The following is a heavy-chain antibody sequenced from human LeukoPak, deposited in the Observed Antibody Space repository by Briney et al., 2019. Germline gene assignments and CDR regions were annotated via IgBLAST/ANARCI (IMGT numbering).Heavy chain of an antibody. Sequence: SETLSLACTVSGGSISSSSYYWGWIRQPPGKGLEWIGSIYYSGSTYYNPSLKSRVTISVDTSKNQFSLKLSSVTAADTAVYYCARKSRVRLAAGTGSRQNNAFDIWGQGTMVTVSS. V-gene: IGHV4-39*07. CDR3: ARKSRVRLAAGTGSRQNNAFDI. J-gene: IGHJ3*02. D-gene: IGHD6-13*01. CDR2: IYYSGST. CDR1: GGSISSSSYY.